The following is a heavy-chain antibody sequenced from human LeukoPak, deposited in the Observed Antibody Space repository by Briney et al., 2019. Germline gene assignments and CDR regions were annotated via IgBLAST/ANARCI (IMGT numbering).Heavy chain of an antibody. D-gene: IGHD3-10*01. CDR1: GFTFTKHW. CDR3: TGSFGQLTFFDY. Sequence: GGSLRLSCVASGFTFTKHWMSWVRQAPGKGLEWVGFIRSKVYGGTTEYAASMKGRFTISRDDSKSIAYLQMNTLKTEDTAVYYCTGSFGQLTFFDYWGQGTLVTVSS. CDR2: IRSKVYGGTT. V-gene: IGHV3-49*04. J-gene: IGHJ4*02.